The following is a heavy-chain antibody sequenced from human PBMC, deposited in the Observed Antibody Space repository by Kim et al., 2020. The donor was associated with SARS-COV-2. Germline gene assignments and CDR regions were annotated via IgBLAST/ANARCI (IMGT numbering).Heavy chain of an antibody. CDR1: GVSIDVYY. CDR3: ARIKNRDKGWFDP. J-gene: IGHJ5*02. Sequence: SETLSLTCTVSGVSIDVYYWTWIRQPPGKGLEWIGYIHYLGSTNYNPSLKSRATISVDTSKNQFSLRLTSVTAADTAIYYCARIKNRDKGWFDPWGQGTLVTVSS. CDR2: IHYLGST. V-gene: IGHV4-59*13.